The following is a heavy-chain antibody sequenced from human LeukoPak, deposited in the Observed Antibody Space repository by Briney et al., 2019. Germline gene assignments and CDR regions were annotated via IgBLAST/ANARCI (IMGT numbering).Heavy chain of an antibody. CDR3: ARGRYFDY. V-gene: IGHV4-34*01. CDR2: INHSGST. CDR1: GGSFSGYY. J-gene: IGHJ4*02. D-gene: IGHD2-15*01. Sequence: PSETLSLTCAVYGGSFSGYYWSWIRQPPGKGLEWIGEINHSGSTNYNPSHKSRVTISVDTSKNQFSLKLSSVTAADTAVYYCARGRYFDYWGQGTLVTVSS.